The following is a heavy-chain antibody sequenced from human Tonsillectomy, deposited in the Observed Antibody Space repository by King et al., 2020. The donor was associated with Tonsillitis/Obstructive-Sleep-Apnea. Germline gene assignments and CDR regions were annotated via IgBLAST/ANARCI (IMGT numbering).Heavy chain of an antibody. CDR3: AGGDGNYGDAFDI. CDR1: GGSFSGYY. Sequence: VQLQQWGAGLLKPSETLSLTCAVFGGSFSGYYWSWIRQSPRKGLEWIGEINHGGNTNYDPFLKTRVTISVDTSKNQFSLNLSSVTAADTAVYYCAGGDGNYGDAFDIWGQGTVVSVSS. D-gene: IGHD4-17*01. J-gene: IGHJ3*02. V-gene: IGHV4-34*01. CDR2: INHGGNT.